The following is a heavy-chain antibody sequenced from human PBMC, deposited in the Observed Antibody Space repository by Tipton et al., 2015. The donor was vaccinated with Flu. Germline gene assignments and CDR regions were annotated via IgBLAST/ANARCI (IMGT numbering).Heavy chain of an antibody. V-gene: IGHV4-59*08. D-gene: IGHD3-22*01. Sequence: TLSLTCVVKGESFNGYSWTWIRQPPGKGLEWIGYIHYTGSTNYNPSLKSRVSMSVDTSKNQFSLKMTSLTAADTAVYYCARHFYDSSGYYCLDYWGQGLLVTVSS. J-gene: IGHJ4*02. CDR3: ARHFYDSSGYYCLDY. CDR1: GESFNGYS. CDR2: IHYTGST.